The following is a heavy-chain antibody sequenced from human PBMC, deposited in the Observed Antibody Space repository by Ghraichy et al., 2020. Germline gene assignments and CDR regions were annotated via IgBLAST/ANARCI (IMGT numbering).Heavy chain of an antibody. J-gene: IGHJ4*02. V-gene: IGHV3-9*01. CDR2: ISWNSGSI. D-gene: IGHD6-6*01. CDR1: GFTFDDYA. CDR3: AKVDGDSSAAPTDY. Sequence: GGSLRLSCAASGFTFDDYAMHWVRQAPGKGLEWVSGISWNSGSIGYADSVKGRFTISRDNAKNSLYLQMNSLRAEDTALYYCAKVDGDSSAAPTDYWGQGTLVIVSS.